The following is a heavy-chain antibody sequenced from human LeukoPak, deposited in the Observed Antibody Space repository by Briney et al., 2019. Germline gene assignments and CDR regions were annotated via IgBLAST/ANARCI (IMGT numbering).Heavy chain of an antibody. CDR2: ISGSGGST. J-gene: IGHJ3*02. D-gene: IGHD5-18*01. CDR3: AKGRRDTAMVIGAFDI. CDR1: GFTFSSYG. Sequence: SGGSLRLSCAASGFTFSSYGMSWVRQAPGKGLEWVSAISGSGGSTYYTDSVKGRFTISRGNSKNTLYLQMNSLRAEDTAVYYCAKGRRDTAMVIGAFDIWGQGTMVTVSS. V-gene: IGHV3-23*01.